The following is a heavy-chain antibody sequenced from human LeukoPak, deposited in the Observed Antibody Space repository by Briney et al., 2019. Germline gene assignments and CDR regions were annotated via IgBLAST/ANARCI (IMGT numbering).Heavy chain of an antibody. V-gene: IGHV4-30-4*01. CDR3: ARGGDYYGSGFFDY. D-gene: IGHD3-10*01. CDR1: GGSISSGDYY. Sequence: SETLSLTCTVSGGSISSGDYYWSWIRQPPGKGLEWIGYIYYSGSTHYNPSLKSRVTILVDTSKNQFSLKLSSVTAADTAVYYCARGGDYYGSGFFDYWGQGTLVTVSS. CDR2: IYYSGST. J-gene: IGHJ4*02.